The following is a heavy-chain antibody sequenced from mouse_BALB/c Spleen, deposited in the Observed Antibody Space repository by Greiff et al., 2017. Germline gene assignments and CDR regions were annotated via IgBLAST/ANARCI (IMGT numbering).Heavy chain of an antibody. Sequence: EVKLMESGGGLVQPGGSRKLSCAASGFTFSSFGMHWVRQAPEKGLEWVAYISSGSSTIYYADTVKGRFTISRDNPKNTLFLQITSLRSEDTAMYYCARGGYGSSYDAMDYWGQGTSVTVSS. V-gene: IGHV5-17*02. CDR1: GFTFSSFG. CDR3: ARGGYGSSYDAMDY. CDR2: ISSGSSTI. J-gene: IGHJ4*01. D-gene: IGHD1-1*01.